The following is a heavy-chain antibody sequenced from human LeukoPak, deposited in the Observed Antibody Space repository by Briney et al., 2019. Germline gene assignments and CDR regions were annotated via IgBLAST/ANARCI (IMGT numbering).Heavy chain of an antibody. CDR1: GFSFSTYD. V-gene: IGHV3-23*01. CDR3: AKKPATIKFPFDI. D-gene: IGHD5-24*01. J-gene: IGHJ4*02. Sequence: GGSLRLSCVGSGFSFSTYDMGWVRQTPGKGLEWVSAISATGGYTEDADSVKGRFTISRDNSQNTLFLQMHSLRAEDTAVYYCAKKPATIKFPFDIWGQGTLVTVSP. CDR2: ISATGGYT.